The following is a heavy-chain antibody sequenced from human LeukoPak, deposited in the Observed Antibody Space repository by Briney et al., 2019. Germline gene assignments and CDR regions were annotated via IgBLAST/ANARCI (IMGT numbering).Heavy chain of an antibody. D-gene: IGHD3-10*02. CDR3: AELGITMIGGV. J-gene: IGHJ6*04. CDR1: GFTFSSYS. CDR2: ISTSTTTI. V-gene: IGHV3-48*04. Sequence: GGSLRLSREASGFTFSSYSMNWVRQAPGKGLEWISYISTSTTTIYYADSVKGRFTISGDNAKNSLYLQMNSLRAEDTAVYYCAELGITMIGGVWGKGTTVTISS.